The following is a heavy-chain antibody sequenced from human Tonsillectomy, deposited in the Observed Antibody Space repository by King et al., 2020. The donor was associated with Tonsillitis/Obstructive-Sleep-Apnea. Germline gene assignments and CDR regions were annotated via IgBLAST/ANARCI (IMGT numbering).Heavy chain of an antibody. CDR1: VGSVSSSLYY. Sequence: LQLQESGPGLVKPSETLSLTCTVSVGSVSSSLYYWGWIRLPPGKGLEWIGTIYYTGITYYNPSLKSRVTLSVDTSKNQFSLNLSSVTAADTAVYYCASHTRNFDYYYYMDVWGKGTTVTVSS. CDR3: ASHTRNFDYYYYMDV. D-gene: IGHD4-11*01. CDR2: IYYTGIT. V-gene: IGHV4-39*01. J-gene: IGHJ6*03.